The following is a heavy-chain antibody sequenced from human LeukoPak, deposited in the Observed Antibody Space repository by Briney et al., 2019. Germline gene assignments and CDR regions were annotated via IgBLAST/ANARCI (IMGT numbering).Heavy chain of an antibody. J-gene: IGHJ4*02. CDR3: ARDFRAVAAPG. V-gene: IGHV3-21*01. CDR1: GFTFSSYS. D-gene: IGHD6-19*01. Sequence: GGSLRLSGAASGFTFSSYSMNWVRQAPGKGLEWVSSISSSSSYIYYADSVKGRFTISRDNAKNSLYLQMNSLRAEDTAVYYCARDFRAVAAPGWGQGTLVTVSS. CDR2: ISSSSSYI.